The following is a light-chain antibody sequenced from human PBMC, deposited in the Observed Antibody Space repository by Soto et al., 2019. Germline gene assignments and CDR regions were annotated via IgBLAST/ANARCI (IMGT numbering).Light chain of an antibody. J-gene: IGKJ1*01. V-gene: IGKV3-20*01. CDR3: QQYGNFPWT. Sequence: EIVLTQSPGTLSLSPGERAILSCRASQSVTSTYLAWYQQKPGQAPRLLIYGVSNRAAGIPDRFSGSGSGTDFALTISRLQSEDFAVYYCQQYGNFPWTFGQGTNVEIK. CDR1: QSVTSTY. CDR2: GVS.